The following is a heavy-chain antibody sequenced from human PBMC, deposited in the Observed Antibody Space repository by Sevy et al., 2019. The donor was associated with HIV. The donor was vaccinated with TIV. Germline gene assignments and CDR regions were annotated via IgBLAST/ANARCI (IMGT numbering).Heavy chain of an antibody. CDR3: ARHGAYGDYVPNDPPLDY. J-gene: IGHJ4*01. CDR2: IFESGST. Sequence: SETLSLTCTVTGGSISSSYWSWIRQPPGKGLEWIGNIFESGSTNYKPSLKSRVTISLDTSKSHYSLNLNSVTAADTAVYYCARHGAYGDYVPNDPPLDYWGRGILVTVSS. CDR1: GGSISSSY. V-gene: IGHV4-59*08. D-gene: IGHD4-17*01.